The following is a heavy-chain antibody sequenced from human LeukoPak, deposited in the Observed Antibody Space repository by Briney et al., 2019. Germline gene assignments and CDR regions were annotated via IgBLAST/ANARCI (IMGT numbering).Heavy chain of an antibody. CDR2: IYHSGST. V-gene: IGHV4-38-2*02. CDR3: ARFQSRLYYYYYMDV. CDR1: GYSIGSGYY. Sequence: SETLSLTCTVSGYSIGSGYYWGWIRQPPGKGLEWIGSIYHSGSTYYNPSLKSRVTISVDTSKNQFSLKLSSVTAADTAVYYCARFQSRLYYYYYMDVWGKGTTVTVSS. J-gene: IGHJ6*03.